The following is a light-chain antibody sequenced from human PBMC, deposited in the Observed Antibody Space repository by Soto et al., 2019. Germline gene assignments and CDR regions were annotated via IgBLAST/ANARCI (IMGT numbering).Light chain of an antibody. J-gene: IGKJ2*01. Sequence: EIVLTQSPGTLSLSPGERATLSCRASQSVSSSYLAWYQQKPGQAPRLLIYGASSRATGIPDRFSGGGSGTDFTLTISRLEPEDFAVYYCQQYGSFPQTFGQGTKLEIK. CDR2: GAS. CDR1: QSVSSSY. CDR3: QQYGSFPQT. V-gene: IGKV3-20*01.